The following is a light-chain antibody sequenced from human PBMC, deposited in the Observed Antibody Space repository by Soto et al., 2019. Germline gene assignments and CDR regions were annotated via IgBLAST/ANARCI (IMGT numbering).Light chain of an antibody. CDR2: KAS. CDR1: QSISSW. CDR3: QQYSSYWT. Sequence: DIQMTQSPSTLSASVGDRVTITCRASQSISSWVAWYQQKPGKAPKLLIYKASILESGAPSRFSGSGSATEFTLTISSLQPADSATYDCQQYSSYWTFGQGTKVEIK. V-gene: IGKV1-5*03. J-gene: IGKJ1*01.